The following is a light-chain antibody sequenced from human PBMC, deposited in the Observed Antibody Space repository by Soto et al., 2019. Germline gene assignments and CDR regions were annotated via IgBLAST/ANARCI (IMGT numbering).Light chain of an antibody. J-gene: IGKJ1*01. Sequence: EIVLTQSPGTLSLSPGERATLSCRASQTVSTNYLAWYQQTPGQAPRLLIYGASNRAAGIPDRFSGSGSGTDFTPTISRLEPEDFAVYYCQQHGSSPPRTFGQGTKVDTK. CDR1: QTVSTNY. CDR3: QQHGSSPPRT. V-gene: IGKV3-20*01. CDR2: GAS.